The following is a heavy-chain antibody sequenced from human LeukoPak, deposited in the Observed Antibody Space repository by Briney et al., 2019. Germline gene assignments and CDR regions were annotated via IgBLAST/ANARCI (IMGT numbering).Heavy chain of an antibody. CDR2: ISFDGSNK. Sequence: PGTSLRLSCAVSGFTFSGYTMHWVRQAPGKGLEWVAVISFDGSNKYYGDSVKGRFTISRDNSKNTLYLQMNSLRAEDTAVYYCARESSSWLIDYWGQGTLVTVSS. D-gene: IGHD6-13*01. CDR3: ARESSSWLIDY. CDR1: GFTFSGYT. V-gene: IGHV3-30-3*01. J-gene: IGHJ4*02.